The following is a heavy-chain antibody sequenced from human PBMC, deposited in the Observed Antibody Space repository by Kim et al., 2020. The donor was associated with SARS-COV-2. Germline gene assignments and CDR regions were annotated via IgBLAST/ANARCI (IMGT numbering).Heavy chain of an antibody. D-gene: IGHD3-9*01. CDR2: VYYSGST. Sequence: SETLSLTCTVSGGSISSYTWWSWVRQPPGKGLEWIGEVYYSGSTNYSPSNYNPSLKSRVTISLDKSKNQFSLRLTSVTPADTAVYFCARPNYDLLTGFD. V-gene: IGHV4-4*02. CDR3: ARPNYDLLTGFD. J-gene: IGHJ4*01. CDR1: GGSISSYTW.